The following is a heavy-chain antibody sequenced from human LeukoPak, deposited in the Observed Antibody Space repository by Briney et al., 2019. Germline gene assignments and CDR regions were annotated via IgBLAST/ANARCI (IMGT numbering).Heavy chain of an antibody. CDR3: ARDFLLRYFDGGDY. V-gene: IGHV3-48*01. CDR1: GFTFSSCS. J-gene: IGHJ4*02. Sequence: GVSLRLSCAASGFTFSSCSMTWVRQAPGKGLEWVSYISSSSSTIYYADSVKGRFTISRDNAKNSLYLQMNSLRAEDTAVYYRARDFLLRYFDGGDYWGQGTLVTVSS. CDR2: ISSSSSTI. D-gene: IGHD3-9*01.